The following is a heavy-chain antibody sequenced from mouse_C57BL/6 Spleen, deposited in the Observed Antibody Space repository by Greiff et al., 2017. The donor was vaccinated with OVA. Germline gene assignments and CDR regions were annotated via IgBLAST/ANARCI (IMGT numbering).Heavy chain of an antibody. Sequence: EVKVVESGEGLVKPGGSLKLSCAASGFTFSSYAMSWVRQTPEKRLEWVAYFSSGGDYIYYADTVKGRFTISRDNARNTLYLQMSSLKSEDTAMYYCTRVYGNSWYFDVWGTGTTVTVSS. CDR3: TRVYGNSWYFDV. J-gene: IGHJ1*03. CDR2: FSSGGDYI. CDR1: GFTFSSYA. V-gene: IGHV5-9-1*02. D-gene: IGHD2-1*01.